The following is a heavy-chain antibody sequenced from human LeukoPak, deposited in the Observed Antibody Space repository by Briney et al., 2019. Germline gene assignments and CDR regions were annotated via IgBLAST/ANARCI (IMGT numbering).Heavy chain of an antibody. CDR3: AGRITIFGVVI. CDR2: INHSGST. V-gene: IGHV4-34*01. D-gene: IGHD3-3*01. Sequence: SETLSLTCAVYGGSFSGHYWTWIRQPPGKGLEWIGEINHSGSTTYNPSLNSRVTISVDTSKNQFSLKMSSVTAADTAVYYCAGRITIFGVVIWGQGTLVTVSS. J-gene: IGHJ4*02. CDR1: GGSFSGHY.